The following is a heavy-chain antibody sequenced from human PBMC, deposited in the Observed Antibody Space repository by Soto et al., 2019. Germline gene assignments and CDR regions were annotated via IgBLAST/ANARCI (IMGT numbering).Heavy chain of an antibody. J-gene: IGHJ4*02. Sequence: EVQLIESGGGWVQPGTSLRVSCAASGFTFHEYAMHWVRQAPGKGLEWVSGISSDGDTIAYADSVQGRFTVFRDNAKNSLYLQMNSLRVEDTAQYYCAKADGEQWLVPHLDNWGQGTLVTVS. D-gene: IGHD6-19*01. CDR2: ISSDGDTI. CDR3: AKADGEQWLVPHLDN. CDR1: GFTFHEYA. V-gene: IGHV3-9*01.